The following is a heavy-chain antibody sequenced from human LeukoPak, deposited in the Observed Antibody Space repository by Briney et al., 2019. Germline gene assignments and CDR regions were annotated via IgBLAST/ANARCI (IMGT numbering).Heavy chain of an antibody. CDR2: INHTGNT. D-gene: IGHD6-13*01. CDR1: GGSFSGYY. Sequence: PSETLSLTCAVNGGSFSGYYWNWIRQPPGKRLEWIGEINHTGNTNYNPSPKRRVTISVDTSQKQFSLRLNSLTAADTAVYYCARGRYLTTLGGAAACFLDNWGQGTLVTVSS. CDR3: ARGRYLTTLGGAAACFLDN. J-gene: IGHJ4*02. V-gene: IGHV4-34*01.